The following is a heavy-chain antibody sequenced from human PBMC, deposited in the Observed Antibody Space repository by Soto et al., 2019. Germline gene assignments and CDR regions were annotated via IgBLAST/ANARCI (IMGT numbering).Heavy chain of an antibody. V-gene: IGHV3-23*01. Sequence: PGGSLRLSCAASGFTFSDAWMSWVRQAPGKGLEWVSTILVDGRTFYVDSVKGRFTISRDSSQNTVYLQMNSLTAGDTALYYCAKATANGGGAFASCGQGRMVTVPS. J-gene: IGHJ3*02. CDR3: AKATANGGGAFAS. CDR1: GFTFSDAW. D-gene: IGHD2-8*01. CDR2: ILVDGRT.